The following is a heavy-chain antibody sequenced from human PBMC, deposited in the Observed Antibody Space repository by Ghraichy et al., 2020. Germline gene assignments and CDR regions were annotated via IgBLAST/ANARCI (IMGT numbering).Heavy chain of an antibody. Sequence: GGSLRLSCIGSGFTFKNDWMIWVRQPPGRRLEWVANIDKLGNERYYVDSVKGRFTVSRDNAKNSVYLQMNSLRAYDTAVYFCVRPLTRGLAFWGRGARVTVSS. CDR2: IDKLGNER. CDR3: VRPLTRGLAF. J-gene: IGHJ4*02. D-gene: IGHD1-1*01. CDR1: GFTFKNDW. V-gene: IGHV3-7*03.